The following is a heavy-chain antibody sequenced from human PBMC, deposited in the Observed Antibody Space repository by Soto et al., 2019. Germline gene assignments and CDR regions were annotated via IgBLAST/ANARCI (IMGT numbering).Heavy chain of an antibody. CDR1: GFTFTRYS. D-gene: IGHD5-12*01. CDR3: ARWGVATIFGDS. CDR2: IDTRSDTI. J-gene: IGHJ4*02. Sequence: PGGSLRLSCAASGFTFTRYSMNWVRRAPGKGLEWVAYIDTRSDTIYYAESVKGRFIISRDNAKNSLYLQMNSLRDEDTAVYYCARWGVATIFGDSWGQGTLVTVSS. V-gene: IGHV3-48*02.